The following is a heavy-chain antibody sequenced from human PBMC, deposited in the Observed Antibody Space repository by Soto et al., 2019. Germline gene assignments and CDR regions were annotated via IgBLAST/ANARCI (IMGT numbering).Heavy chain of an antibody. Sequence: EVQLVESGGGVVQPGGSLRLSCAASGFTVSSNYMSWVRQAPGKGLEWVSVIYSGGSTYYADSVKGRFTISRDNSKNTLYLQMNSLRAEDTAVYYCARESIAAPLAYWGQGTLVTVSS. V-gene: IGHV3-66*01. CDR2: IYSGGST. J-gene: IGHJ4*02. CDR3: ARESIAAPLAY. CDR1: GFTVSSNY. D-gene: IGHD6-6*01.